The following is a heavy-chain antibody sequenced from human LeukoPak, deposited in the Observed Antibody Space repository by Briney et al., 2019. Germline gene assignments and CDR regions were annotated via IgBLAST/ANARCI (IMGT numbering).Heavy chain of an antibody. CDR3: ARAGPLAGGVSDDNFDI. CDR1: GYTFTSYY. V-gene: IGHV1-46*01. CDR2: INPRGGST. Sequence: ASVKVSCKASGYTFTSYYMHWVRQAPGQGLEWMGIINPRGGSTSYAQKFQGRVTMTKDTSTNTVYMELSSLRSEDTAVFYCARAGPLAGGVSDDNFDIWGQGTMVTVSS. D-gene: IGHD3-9*01. J-gene: IGHJ3*02.